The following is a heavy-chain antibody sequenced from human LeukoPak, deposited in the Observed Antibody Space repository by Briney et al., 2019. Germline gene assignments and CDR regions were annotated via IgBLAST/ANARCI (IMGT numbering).Heavy chain of an antibody. J-gene: IGHJ4*02. CDR3: VRDQGAPDY. CDR1: GFTFSSYA. Sequence: PGGSLRLSCAASGFTFSSYAMNWVRQAPGKGLEWISYISGGGDTIYYADSVKGRFTTSGDNAKNSLLLQMNSLRAEDTAVYFCVRDQGAPDYWGQGTLVTVSS. CDR2: ISGGGDTI. D-gene: IGHD1-26*01. V-gene: IGHV3-48*01.